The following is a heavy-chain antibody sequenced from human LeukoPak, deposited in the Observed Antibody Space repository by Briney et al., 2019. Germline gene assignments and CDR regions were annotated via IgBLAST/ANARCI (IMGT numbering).Heavy chain of an antibody. V-gene: IGHV4-39*07. CDR2: IYYSGST. J-gene: IGHJ5*02. CDR3: ARDGRYCSTTSCQGWFDP. Sequence: SETLSLTCTVSGGSISSSSYYWGWIRQPPGKGLEWIGSIYYSGSTYYNPSLKSRVTISVDTSKNQFSLKLNSVTAADTAVYYCARDGRYCSTTSCQGWFDPWGQGTLVTVSS. CDR1: GGSISSSSYY. D-gene: IGHD2-2*01.